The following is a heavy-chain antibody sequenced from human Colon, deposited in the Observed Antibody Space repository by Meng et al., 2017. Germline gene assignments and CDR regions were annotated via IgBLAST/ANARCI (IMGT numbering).Heavy chain of an antibody. Sequence: QVYLVQAGAEVRKPGASVKVSCKATGDTFSDYGVSWVRQAPGQGLEWMGWISSFNGVTNYARKFRGRVTMTADTSTATAYMELRSLTSDDTAVYYCARTPFAGTPGTIGNWFDPWGQGTLVTVSS. D-gene: IGHD2-8*01. J-gene: IGHJ5*02. CDR1: GDTFSDYG. V-gene: IGHV1-18*01. CDR2: ISSFNGVT. CDR3: ARTPFAGTPGTIGNWFDP.